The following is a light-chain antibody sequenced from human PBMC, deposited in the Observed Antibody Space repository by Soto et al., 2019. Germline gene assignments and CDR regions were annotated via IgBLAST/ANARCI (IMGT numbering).Light chain of an antibody. Sequence: EIVMTQSPATLSVSRGERATLSCRANQAISSNLAWYQQKPGQAPRLLIYGASTRATDIPDRFSGSGSGTEFTLTISSLQSEDFAVYYCQHYNNWLGTFGGGTKVEIK. J-gene: IGKJ4*01. CDR3: QHYNNWLGT. CDR2: GAS. CDR1: QAISSN. V-gene: IGKV3-15*01.